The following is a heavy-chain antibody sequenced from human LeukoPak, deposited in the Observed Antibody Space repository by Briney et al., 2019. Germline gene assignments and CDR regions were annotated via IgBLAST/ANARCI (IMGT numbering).Heavy chain of an antibody. V-gene: IGHV1-8*01. CDR3: ARVAGELLWFGELLSNFDY. Sequence: ASVKVSCKASGYTFTSYDINWVRQATGQGLEWMGWMNPNSGNTGYAQKLQGRVTMTTDTSTSTAYMELRSLRSDDTAVYYCARVAGELLWFGELLSNFDYWGQGTLVTVSS. CDR1: GYTFTSYD. CDR2: MNPNSGNT. J-gene: IGHJ4*02. D-gene: IGHD3-10*01.